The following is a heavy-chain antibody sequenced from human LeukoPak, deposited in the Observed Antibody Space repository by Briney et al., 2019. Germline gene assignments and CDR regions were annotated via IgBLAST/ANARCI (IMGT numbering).Heavy chain of an antibody. D-gene: IGHD6-19*01. J-gene: IGHJ4*02. CDR3: HPLGYTSN. CDR2: VKNDGTT. Sequence: PGGSLRLSCAASGFSFSDSGMDWVRQAPGKGLEWVSLVKNDGTTNYADSVKGRFTVSRDNAKNTMYLQMNNLRVEDTALYFCHPLGYTSNWGQGTLVTVSS. V-gene: IGHV3-74*01. CDR1: GFSFSDSG.